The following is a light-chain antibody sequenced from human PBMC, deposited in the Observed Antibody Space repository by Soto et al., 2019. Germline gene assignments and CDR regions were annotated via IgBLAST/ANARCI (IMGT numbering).Light chain of an antibody. CDR3: QQYNSYSTCT. CDR2: DAS. J-gene: IGKJ1*01. Sequence: DIQMTQSPSTLSASVGDRVTITCRASQSISRWLAWYQQRPGKAPKILIFDASILRSGVPSRFSGSGSGTEFTLTSSSLQPDDFATYYCQQYNSYSTCTFGQGTEVEVK. CDR1: QSISRW. V-gene: IGKV1-5*01.